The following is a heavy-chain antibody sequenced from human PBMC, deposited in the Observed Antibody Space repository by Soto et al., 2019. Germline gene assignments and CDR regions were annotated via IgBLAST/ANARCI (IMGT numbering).Heavy chain of an antibody. J-gene: IGHJ4*02. CDR3: ASVHEGGVVASDGNFDY. CDR1: GDTFSSYI. D-gene: IGHD5-12*01. Sequence: GASVKVSCKAYGDTFSSYIISWVRQAPGQGLEWMGRFIPLLGMTNYAQKFQGRLTITADKSTSTAYMELSSLRSEDTAMYYCASVHEGGVVASDGNFDYWGQGTLVTVSS. CDR2: FIPLLGMT. V-gene: IGHV1-69*02.